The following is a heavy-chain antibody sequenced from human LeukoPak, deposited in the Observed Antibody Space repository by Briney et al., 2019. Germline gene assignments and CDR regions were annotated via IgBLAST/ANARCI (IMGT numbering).Heavy chain of an antibody. J-gene: IGHJ5*02. Sequence: SETLSLTCTVSGGSISSGDYYWSWIRQHPGKGLGWIGYVYKNGGTYYNPPLKSRVTISVDTSKNQFSLKLSSVTAADTAVYYCARAPKYCSSTSCYPPNWFDPWGQGTLVTVSS. CDR1: GGSISSGDYY. V-gene: IGHV4-31*03. CDR3: ARAPKYCSSTSCYPPNWFDP. D-gene: IGHD2-2*01. CDR2: VYKNGGT.